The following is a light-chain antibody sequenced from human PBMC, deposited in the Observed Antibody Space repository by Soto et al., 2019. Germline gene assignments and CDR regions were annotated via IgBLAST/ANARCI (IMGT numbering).Light chain of an antibody. CDR1: QTVSSSY. Sequence: EIVLTQSPGTLSLSPGERATLSCRASQTVSSSYLAWYQQTPGQAPRLLIHGASNRATGIPDRFSGSGSGTEFTLTISSLQSEDFAVYYCQQYNSWLRTFGQGTKVDIK. CDR3: QQYNSWLRT. V-gene: IGKV3-20*01. J-gene: IGKJ1*01. CDR2: GAS.